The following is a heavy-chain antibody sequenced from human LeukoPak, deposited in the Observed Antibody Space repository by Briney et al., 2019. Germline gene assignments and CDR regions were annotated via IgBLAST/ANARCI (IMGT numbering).Heavy chain of an antibody. Sequence: ASVKVSCKASGYTFTSYDINWVRQATGQGLEWMGWMNPNSGNTGYAQKFQGRVTITRNTSISTAYMELSSLRSEDTAAYYCARGFPDYDFWSGYYHYFDYWGQGTLVTVSS. CDR2: MNPNSGNT. D-gene: IGHD3-3*01. V-gene: IGHV1-8*03. CDR1: GYTFTSYD. CDR3: ARGFPDYDFWSGYYHYFDY. J-gene: IGHJ4*02.